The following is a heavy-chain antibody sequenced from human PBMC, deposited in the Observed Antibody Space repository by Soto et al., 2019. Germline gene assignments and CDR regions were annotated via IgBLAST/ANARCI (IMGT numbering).Heavy chain of an antibody. CDR3: ARIPTTLTTHWDWYFDL. Sequence: QVTLKESGPVLVKPTETLTLTCTVSGFSLSNARMGVSWIRQPPAKALEWLAHIFSNDEKSYSTSLKSRLTSSKDTPKSQVVLTMTNMDPVDTATYYCARIPTTLTTHWDWYFDLWGRGTLVTVSS. D-gene: IGHD4-17*01. V-gene: IGHV2-26*01. J-gene: IGHJ2*01. CDR1: GFSLSNARMG. CDR2: IFSNDEK.